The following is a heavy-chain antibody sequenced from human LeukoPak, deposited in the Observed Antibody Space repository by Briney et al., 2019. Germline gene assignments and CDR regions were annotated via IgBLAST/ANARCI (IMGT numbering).Heavy chain of an antibody. Sequence: SETLSLTCTVSGVSISSSGYYWAWIRQPPGKGLEWIGTLYYSGSTYFKPALKSRVTISVDTSKNQFSLNLTSVTAADTSVYYCARRRQLHFDYWGQGTLVTVSS. D-gene: IGHD4-23*01. CDR2: LYYSGST. CDR1: GVSISSSGYY. J-gene: IGHJ4*02. V-gene: IGHV4-39*01. CDR3: ARRRQLHFDY.